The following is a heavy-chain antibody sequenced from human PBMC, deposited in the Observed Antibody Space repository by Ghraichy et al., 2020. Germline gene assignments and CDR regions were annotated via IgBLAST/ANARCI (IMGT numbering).Heavy chain of an antibody. D-gene: IGHD6-13*01. V-gene: IGHV5-51*01. CDR2: IYPDDSDT. CDR1: GYIFTSYW. CDR3: ARTPYGAKSSSWLDY. Sequence: GSLNISCKGSGYIFTSYWIAWVRQMPGKGLEWMGIIYPDDSDTRYSPSFQGQVTISADKSISTAYLQWSSLKASDTAMYYCARTPYGAKSSSWLDYWGQGTLVTVSS. J-gene: IGHJ4*02.